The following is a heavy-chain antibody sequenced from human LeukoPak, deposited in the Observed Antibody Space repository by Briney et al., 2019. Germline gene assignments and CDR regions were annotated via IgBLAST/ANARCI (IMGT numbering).Heavy chain of an antibody. Sequence: GGSLRLSCAASGFTFSSYSMNWVRQAPGKGLEWVSSISSSSSYIYYADSVKGRFTISRDNAKNSLYLQMNSLRAEDTAVYYCARVGMRLAAAADYWGQGTLVTVSS. J-gene: IGHJ4*02. CDR2: ISSSSSYI. CDR3: ARVGMRLAAAADY. V-gene: IGHV3-21*01. CDR1: GFTFSSYS. D-gene: IGHD6-13*01.